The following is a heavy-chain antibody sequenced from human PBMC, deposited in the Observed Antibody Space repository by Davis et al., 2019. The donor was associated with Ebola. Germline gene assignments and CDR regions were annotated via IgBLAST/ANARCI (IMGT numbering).Heavy chain of an antibody. Sequence: KVSCKASGYTFTSYYMHWVRQAPGQGLEWMGIINPSGGSTSYAQKFQGRVTMTRDTSTSTVYMELSSLRSEDTAVYYCARGGITMMVVPRDYYYGLDVWGQGTTVTVSS. D-gene: IGHD3-22*01. CDR1: GYTFTSYY. J-gene: IGHJ6*02. CDR3: ARGGITMMVVPRDYYYGLDV. CDR2: INPSGGST. V-gene: IGHV1-46*01.